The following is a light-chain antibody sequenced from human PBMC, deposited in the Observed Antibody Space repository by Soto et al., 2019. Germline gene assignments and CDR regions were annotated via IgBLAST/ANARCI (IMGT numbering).Light chain of an antibody. V-gene: IGKV1-5*01. CDR1: QSVRGW. CDR3: QQYNSHSLYS. Sequence: DIQLTQSPSILSASEGDRVTITCRASQSVRGWLAWYQQKPGKAPKLLIYFASKLDTGVPSRFSGRGSETEYTLTISSLQPEDFGTYYCQQYNSHSLYSFSQGTKLEIK. J-gene: IGKJ2*01. CDR2: FAS.